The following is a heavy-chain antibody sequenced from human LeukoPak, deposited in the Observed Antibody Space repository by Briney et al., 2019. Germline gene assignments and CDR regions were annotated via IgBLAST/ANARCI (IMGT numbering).Heavy chain of an antibody. J-gene: IGHJ4*02. CDR1: GFXFSSYW. V-gene: IGHV3-7*05. CDR2: IKQDGSEK. Sequence: PGGSLRLSCAASGFXFSSYWMSWVRQAPGKGREWVANIKQDGSEKYYVNSVKGRFTISRDNAKNSLYLQMNSLRAEDTAVYYCARYYGSGSYMVYWGQGTLVTVSS. D-gene: IGHD3-10*01. CDR3: ARYYGSGSYMVY.